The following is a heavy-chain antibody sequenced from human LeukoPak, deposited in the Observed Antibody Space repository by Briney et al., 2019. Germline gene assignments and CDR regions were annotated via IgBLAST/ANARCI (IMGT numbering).Heavy chain of an antibody. CDR2: INPNSGDT. V-gene: IGHV1-2*02. J-gene: IGHJ4*02. CDR1: GYWVTDYF. CDR3: ATPTERLLPDY. Sequence: SVKVSCKASGYWVTDYFMHWVHQAPGQGVEWMGWINPNSGDTDYAQKFQGRVTLTRDASIGTAYMELTRLRSDDTAVYYCATPTERLLPDYWGQGTLVTVSS. D-gene: IGHD2-15*01.